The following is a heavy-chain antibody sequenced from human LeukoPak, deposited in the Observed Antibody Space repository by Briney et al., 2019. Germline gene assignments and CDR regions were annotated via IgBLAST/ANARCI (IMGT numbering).Heavy chain of an antibody. V-gene: IGHV4-59*01. CDR1: GGSISSYY. D-gene: IGHD3-22*01. J-gene: IGHJ4*02. Sequence: SETLSLTCTVSGGSISSYYWRWIRQPPGKGLEWIGYIYYSGSTNYNPSLKSRVTISVDTSKNQFSLKLSSVTAADTAVYYCASGTYYYDSSGVRYDYWGQGTLVTVSS. CDR2: IYYSGST. CDR3: ASGTYYYDSSGVRYDY.